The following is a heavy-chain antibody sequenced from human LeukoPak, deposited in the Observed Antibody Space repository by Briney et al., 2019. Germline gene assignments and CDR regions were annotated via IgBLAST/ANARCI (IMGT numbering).Heavy chain of an antibody. CDR1: GFTVSSNY. V-gene: IGHV3-53*01. CDR3: ATDAGTYYYDSSGYPLGY. CDR2: IYSGGST. Sequence: GGSLRLSCVASGFTVSSNYMSWVRQAPGKGLEWVSVIYSGGSTFYADSVKGRFTISRDNSKNTLYLQMNSLRAEDTAVYYCATDAGTYYYDSSGYPLGYWGQGTLVTVSS. D-gene: IGHD3-22*01. J-gene: IGHJ4*02.